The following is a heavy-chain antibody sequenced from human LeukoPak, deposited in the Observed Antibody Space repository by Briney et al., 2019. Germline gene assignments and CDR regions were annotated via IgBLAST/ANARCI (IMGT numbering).Heavy chain of an antibody. V-gene: IGHV4-31*03. CDR2: ISYSGST. CDR3: TVGPHHYFDS. CDR1: GGSINSGGYY. Sequence: SETLSLTCTVSGGSINSGGYYWSWIRQHPGEGLEWTGYISYSGSTYYNPSLKSRVTISLDTSKNQFSLRLSSVSTADTAVYFCTVGPHHYFDSWGQGTMVTVSS. D-gene: IGHD4-11*01. J-gene: IGHJ4*03.